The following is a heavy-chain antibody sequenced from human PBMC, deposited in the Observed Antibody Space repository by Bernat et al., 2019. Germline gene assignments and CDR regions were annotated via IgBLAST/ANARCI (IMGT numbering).Heavy chain of an antibody. V-gene: IGHV3-23*01. CDR3: ARGRLGNYFDY. J-gene: IGHJ4*02. CDR2: IRGTGGNT. D-gene: IGHD1-1*01. Sequence: EVQLLESGGGLVQPGGSLRLSCEVSGFTFSNYAMSWVRQAPGKGLEWVSAIRGTGGNTYYADSVKGRFTISRDNAKNTLYLQMNSLRVEDTAVYYCARGRLGNYFDYWGQGTLVTVSS. CDR1: GFTFSNYA.